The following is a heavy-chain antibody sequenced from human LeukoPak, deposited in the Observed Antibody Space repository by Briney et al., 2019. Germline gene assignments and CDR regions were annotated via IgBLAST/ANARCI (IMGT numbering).Heavy chain of an antibody. Sequence: SQTLSLTCAISGDSVSSNSAAWNWIRQSPSRGLEWLGRTYYRPKWYNDYAVSVKSRITINPDTSKNQFSLQLNSVSPEDTAVYYCARVYDSSGYVDYWGQGTLVTVSS. J-gene: IGHJ4*02. CDR2: TYYRPKWYN. CDR1: GDSVSSNSAA. D-gene: IGHD3-22*01. CDR3: ARVYDSSGYVDY. V-gene: IGHV6-1*01.